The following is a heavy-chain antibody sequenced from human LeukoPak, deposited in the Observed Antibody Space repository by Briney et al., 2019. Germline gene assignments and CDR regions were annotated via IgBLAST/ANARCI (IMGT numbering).Heavy chain of an antibody. CDR2: IKNKHEHQAT. CDR1: GFDFSGAY. CDR3: VTDANRILGARGTGY. D-gene: IGHD1-26*01. V-gene: IGHV3-15*07. Sequence: GGSLRLSCAASGFDFSGAYMNWVRQAPGKGLEWVGLIKNKHEHQATDYAAPVRERFIITRDDSSSTPFLQMNSLKTEDTAVYYCVTDANRILGARGTGYWGQGILVTVSS. J-gene: IGHJ4*02.